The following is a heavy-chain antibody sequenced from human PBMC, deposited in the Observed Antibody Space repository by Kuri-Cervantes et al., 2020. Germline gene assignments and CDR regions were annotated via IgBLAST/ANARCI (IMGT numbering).Heavy chain of an antibody. V-gene: IGHV3-33*03. CDR3: AKVNGSGSYLYWYFDL. CDR1: GFTFSSYG. CDR2: IWYDGSNK. D-gene: IGHD3-10*01. Sequence: GESLKISCAASGFTFSSYGMHWVRQAPGKGLEWVAVIWYDGSNKYYADSVKGRFTISRDNAKNSLYLQMNSLRAEDTALYYCAKVNGSGSYLYWYFDLWGRGTLVTVSS. J-gene: IGHJ2*01.